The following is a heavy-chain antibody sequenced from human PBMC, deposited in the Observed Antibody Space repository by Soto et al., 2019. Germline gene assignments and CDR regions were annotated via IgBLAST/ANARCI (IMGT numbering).Heavy chain of an antibody. CDR3: ARHIAVSGTRGFDF. CDR2: IYHSGRT. Sequence: QVQLQESGPGLMKPSGTLSLTCAVSGGSISTNWWSWVRQPPGKGLEWIGEIYHSGRTNYNPSHMNRATVSMDKSQNLLSLNLNSVTAADTSVYSCARHIAVSGTRGFDFWGQGTLVTVSS. CDR1: GGSISTNW. J-gene: IGHJ4*02. V-gene: IGHV4-4*02. D-gene: IGHD6-19*01.